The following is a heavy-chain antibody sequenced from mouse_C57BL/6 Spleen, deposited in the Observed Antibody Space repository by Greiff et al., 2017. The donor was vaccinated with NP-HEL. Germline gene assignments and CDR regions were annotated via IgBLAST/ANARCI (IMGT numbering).Heavy chain of an antibody. J-gene: IGHJ3*01. D-gene: IGHD2-1*01. CDR3: ARPVYGNSWFAY. Sequence: EVMLVESGGGLVKPGGSLKLSCAASGFTFSDYGMHWVRQAPEKGLEWVAYISSGSSTIYSADTVKGRFTISRDNAKNTRFLQMTSLRAEDTAMYYCARPVYGNSWFAYWGQGTLVTVSA. CDR1: GFTFSDYG. V-gene: IGHV5-17*01. CDR2: ISSGSSTI.